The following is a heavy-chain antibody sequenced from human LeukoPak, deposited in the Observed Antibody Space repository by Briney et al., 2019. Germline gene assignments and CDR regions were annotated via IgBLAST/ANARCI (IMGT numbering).Heavy chain of an antibody. D-gene: IGHD1-1*01. Sequence: SQTLSLTCTGSAVSLSSGDYYWRCSRPPPGTGPECIGYTDYSGTTYYNPSLRSRDTILVDTSKNQFPLKLSSVTAADTAVYYCARDRGRDGTGTTMDWFDPWGQGTLVTVSS. CDR3: ARDRGRDGTGTTMDWFDP. J-gene: IGHJ5*02. CDR1: AVSLSSGDYY. CDR2: TDYSGTT. V-gene: IGHV4-30-4*08.